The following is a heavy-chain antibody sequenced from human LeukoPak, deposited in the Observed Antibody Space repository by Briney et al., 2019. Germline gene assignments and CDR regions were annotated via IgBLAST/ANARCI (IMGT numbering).Heavy chain of an antibody. CDR1: GFTFSSYG. J-gene: IGHJ4*02. V-gene: IGHV3-30*18. CDR3: AKVAVEYYYGSGSFDY. CDR2: ISYDGSNK. D-gene: IGHD3-10*01. Sequence: GFLRLSCAASGFTFSSYGMHWVRQAPGKGLEWVAVISYDGSNKYYADSVKGRFTISRDNSKNTLYLQMNSLRAEDTAVYYCAKVAVEYYYGSGSFDYWGQGTLVTVSS.